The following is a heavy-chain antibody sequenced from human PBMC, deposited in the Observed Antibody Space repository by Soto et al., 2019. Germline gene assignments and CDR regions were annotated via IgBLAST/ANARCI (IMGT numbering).Heavy chain of an antibody. CDR1: GGSISSYY. J-gene: IGHJ3*02. CDR3: ARYYCGGDCYGFDI. Sequence: SETLSLTCTVSGGSISSYYWSWIRQPPGKGLEWIGYIHYSGRTNYNPSLKSRVTISVDTTKNQFSLKLSSVTAADTAVYYCARYYCGGDCYGFDIWGQGTMVTVSS. CDR2: IHYSGRT. D-gene: IGHD2-21*02. V-gene: IGHV4-59*01.